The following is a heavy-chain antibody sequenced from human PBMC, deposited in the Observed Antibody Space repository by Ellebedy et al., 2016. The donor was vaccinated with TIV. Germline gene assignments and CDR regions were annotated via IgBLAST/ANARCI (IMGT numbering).Heavy chain of an antibody. CDR3: ARLRGWHPDYYFDY. Sequence: GESLKISCAASGFNFGIYWMSWFRQTPGRGLQWVANINQDGSAKAYVDSVKGRFTISRDNAENSLFLQMNNQRAEDTAVYYCARLRGWHPDYYFDYWGQGTLVTVSS. V-gene: IGHV3-7*01. D-gene: IGHD6-19*01. CDR2: INQDGSAK. CDR1: GFNFGIYW. J-gene: IGHJ4*02.